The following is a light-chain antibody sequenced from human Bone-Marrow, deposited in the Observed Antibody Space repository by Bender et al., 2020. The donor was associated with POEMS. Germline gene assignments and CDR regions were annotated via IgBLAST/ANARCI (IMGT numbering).Light chain of an antibody. V-gene: IGLV2-8*01. CDR3: SSYGGTNKLL. J-gene: IGLJ3*02. Sequence: QSALTQPASVSGSPGQSITISCTGASSDVGAYNLVSWFQQHPGKAPELMIYEVTKRPSGVPDRFSGSKSGNTASLTVSGLQADDEAYYHCSSYGGTNKLLFGGGTKLTVL. CDR2: EVT. CDR1: SSDVGAYNL.